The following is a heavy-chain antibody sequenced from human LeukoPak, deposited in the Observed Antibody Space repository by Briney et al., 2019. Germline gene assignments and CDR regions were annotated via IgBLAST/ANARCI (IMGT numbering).Heavy chain of an antibody. Sequence: GASVKVSCKASGGTFSSYAISWVRQAPGQGLEWMGRIIPILGIANYAQKFQGRVTITADKSTSTAYMELSSLRSDDTAVYYCARVAEDGGNSYLVYWGQGTLVTVSS. V-gene: IGHV1-69*04. D-gene: IGHD4-23*01. CDR1: GGTFSSYA. J-gene: IGHJ4*02. CDR2: IIPILGIA. CDR3: ARVAEDGGNSYLVY.